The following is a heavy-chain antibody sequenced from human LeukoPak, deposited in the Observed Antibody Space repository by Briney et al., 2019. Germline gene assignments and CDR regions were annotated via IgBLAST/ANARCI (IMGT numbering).Heavy chain of an antibody. CDR2: ITSKTAGATT. Sequence: GGSLRLSCAASGFSFTNAWMSWVRQAPGKGLEWVGRITSKTAGATTDYAAPVKGRFTISRDDSNNTLCLQLNSLKTEDTAVYYCTRYCSSSSCYKPPWGQGTLVTVSS. CDR1: GFSFTNAW. V-gene: IGHV3-15*01. CDR3: TRYCSSSSCYKPP. J-gene: IGHJ5*02. D-gene: IGHD2-2*02.